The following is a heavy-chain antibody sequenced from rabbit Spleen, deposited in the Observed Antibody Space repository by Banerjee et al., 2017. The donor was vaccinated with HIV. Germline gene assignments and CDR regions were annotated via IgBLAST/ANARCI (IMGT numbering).Heavy chain of an antibody. CDR1: GFSFSSSYY. D-gene: IGHD1-1*01. CDR2: IYTGDGST. V-gene: IGHV1S40*01. J-gene: IGHJ4*01. CDR3: ARDNGSGDYIDVYFDL. Sequence: QSLEESGGDLVKPGASLTLTCTTSGFSFSSSYYMCWVRQAPGKGLEWIGCIYTGDGSTAYASWAKGRFTVSKTSSTTVTLQMTSLTVADTATYFCARDNGSGDYIDVYFDLWGPGTLVTVS.